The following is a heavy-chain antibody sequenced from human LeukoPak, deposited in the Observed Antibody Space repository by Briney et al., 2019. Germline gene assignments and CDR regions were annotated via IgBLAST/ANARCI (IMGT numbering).Heavy chain of an antibody. CDR3: ARKADYGGNSYYYYYGMDV. D-gene: IGHD4-23*01. CDR1: GFTFSTYT. J-gene: IGHJ6*02. V-gene: IGHV3-21*01. CDR2: ISSSSYYI. Sequence: PGGSLRLSCTASGFTFSTYTMNWVRQAPGKGLEWVSSISSSSYYIYYADSVKGRFTISRDNAKNSLYLQMNSLRAEDTAVYYCARKADYGGNSYYYYYGMDVWGQGTTVTVSS.